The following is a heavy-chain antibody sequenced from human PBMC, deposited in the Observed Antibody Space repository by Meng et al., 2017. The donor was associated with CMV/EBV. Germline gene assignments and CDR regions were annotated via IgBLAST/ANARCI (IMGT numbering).Heavy chain of an antibody. Sequence: HVQLVQSGAEVKKPGASVKVSCEASGYTFTSYYMHWVRQAPGQGLEWMGIINPSGGSTSYAQKFQGRVTMTRDTSTSTVYMELSSLRSEDTAVYYCARDPHSGWLDYWGQGTLVTVSS. D-gene: IGHD6-19*01. CDR3: ARDPHSGWLDY. V-gene: IGHV1-46*01. J-gene: IGHJ4*02. CDR1: GYTFTSYY. CDR2: INPSGGST.